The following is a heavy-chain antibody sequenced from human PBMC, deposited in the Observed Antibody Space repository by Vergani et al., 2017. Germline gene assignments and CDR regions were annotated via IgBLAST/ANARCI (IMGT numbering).Heavy chain of an antibody. CDR3: ARGRTLAAGYYYYYYYMDV. V-gene: IGHV4-34*01. D-gene: IGHD6-13*01. Sequence: QVQLQESGPGLVKPSETLSLTCTVSGGSISSYYWSWIRQPPGKGLEWIGEINHSGSTNYNPSLKSRVTISVDTSKNQFSLKLSSVTAADTAVYYCARGRTLAAGYYYYYYYMDVWGKGTTVTVSS. CDR2: INHSGST. CDR1: GGSISSYY. J-gene: IGHJ6*03.